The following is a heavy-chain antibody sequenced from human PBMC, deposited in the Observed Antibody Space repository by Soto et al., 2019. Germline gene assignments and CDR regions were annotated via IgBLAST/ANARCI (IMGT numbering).Heavy chain of an antibody. Sequence: EVQLLESGGGLVQPGGSLGLSCAGADFTFNNDAMRWVRQAPGKELEWVSGIGGTGRTTYYADYVKGRFTISRDYSNNTLFLQMNSLRAEDTAVYYCAKSRYSDSSGDFYDYWGQGTLVTVSS. CDR1: DFTFNNDA. D-gene: IGHD3-22*01. J-gene: IGHJ4*02. CDR2: IGGTGRTT. V-gene: IGHV3-23*01. CDR3: AKSRYSDSSGDFYDY.